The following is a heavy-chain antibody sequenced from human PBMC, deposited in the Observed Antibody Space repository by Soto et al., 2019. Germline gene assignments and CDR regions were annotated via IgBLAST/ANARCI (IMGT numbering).Heavy chain of an antibody. Sequence: ASVKVSCKASGYTFTSYFMHWVRQAPGQGLEWMGIINPSGGSTSYAQKFQGRVTMTRDTSTSTVYMELSSLRSEDTAVYYCARDKDTAMVTTTNWFDPWGQGTLVTVSS. CDR2: INPSGGST. CDR3: ARDKDTAMVTTTNWFDP. CDR1: GYTFTSYF. V-gene: IGHV1-46*01. J-gene: IGHJ5*02. D-gene: IGHD5-18*01.